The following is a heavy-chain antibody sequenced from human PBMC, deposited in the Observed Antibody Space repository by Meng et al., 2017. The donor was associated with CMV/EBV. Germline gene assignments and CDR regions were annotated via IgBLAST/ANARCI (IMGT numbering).Heavy chain of an antibody. CDR1: SGSYD. CDR3: ARGYCSGGSCYSLPTNWFDP. CDR2: IYYGGST. D-gene: IGHD2-15*01. J-gene: IGHJ5*02. V-gene: IGHV4-61*01. Sequence: SGSYDWSWIRQPPGKGLEWIGYIYYGGSTNYNPSLKSRVTISVDTSKNQFSLKLSSVTAADTAVYYCARGYCSGGSCYSLPTNWFDPWGQGTLVPSPQ.